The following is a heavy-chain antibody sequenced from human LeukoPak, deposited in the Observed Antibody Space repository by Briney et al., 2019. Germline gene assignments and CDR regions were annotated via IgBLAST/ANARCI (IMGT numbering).Heavy chain of an antibody. CDR1: GGSFSGYY. Sequence: SETLSLTCAVYGGSFSGYYWSWIRQPPGKGLEWIGEINHSGSTNYNPSLKSRVTISVDTSKNQFSLKLSSVTAADTAVYYCARDYGDYVGAFDIWGQGTMVTVSS. J-gene: IGHJ3*02. V-gene: IGHV4-34*01. D-gene: IGHD4-17*01. CDR3: ARDYGDYVGAFDI. CDR2: INHSGST.